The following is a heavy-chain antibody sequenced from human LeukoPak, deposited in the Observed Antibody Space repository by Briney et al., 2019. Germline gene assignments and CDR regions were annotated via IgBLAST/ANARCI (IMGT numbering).Heavy chain of an antibody. Sequence: GGSLRLSCAASGFTFSSYSMNWVRQAPGKGLEWVSYISSSSSTIYYADSVKGRFTISRDNAKNSLYLQMNSLGAEDTAVYYCARANPEYQLLYPDYWGQGTLVTVSS. V-gene: IGHV3-48*01. D-gene: IGHD2-2*02. J-gene: IGHJ4*02. CDR3: ARANPEYQLLYPDY. CDR2: ISSSSSTI. CDR1: GFTFSSYS.